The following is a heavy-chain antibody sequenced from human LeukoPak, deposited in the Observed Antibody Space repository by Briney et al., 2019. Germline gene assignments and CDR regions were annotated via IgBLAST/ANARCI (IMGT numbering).Heavy chain of an antibody. V-gene: IGHV5-51*01. Sequence: GESLKISCKGSGYNFTNYWIGWVRQMPGKGLEWMGIIYPGDSDTRYSPSFQGQVTISADKSISTAYLQWSSLKASDTAMYYCARHSEMATISDFDYWGQGTLVTVSS. CDR1: GYNFTNYW. CDR2: IYPGDSDT. CDR3: ARHSEMATISDFDY. J-gene: IGHJ4*02. D-gene: IGHD5-24*01.